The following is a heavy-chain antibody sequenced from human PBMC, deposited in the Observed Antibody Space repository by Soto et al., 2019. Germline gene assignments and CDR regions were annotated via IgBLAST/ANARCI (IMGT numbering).Heavy chain of an antibody. V-gene: IGHV1-18*01. Sequence: QVQLVQSGAEVKKPGASVKVSCKASGYTFTSYGISWVRQAPGQGLEWMGWSSAYNGNTNYAQKLQGRVTMTTDTSTSTAYMELRSLRSDDTAVYYCARDREGIAARQHYYYGMDVWGQGTTVTVSS. CDR2: SSAYNGNT. CDR3: ARDREGIAARQHYYYGMDV. J-gene: IGHJ6*02. CDR1: GYTFTSYG. D-gene: IGHD6-6*01.